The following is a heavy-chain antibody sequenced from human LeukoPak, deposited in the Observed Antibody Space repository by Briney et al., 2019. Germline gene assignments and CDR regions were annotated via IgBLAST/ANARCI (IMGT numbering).Heavy chain of an antibody. V-gene: IGHV3-64*02. CDR3: ARITMGATIANFYYHHMDV. D-gene: IGHD3-3*01. Sequence: GGSPRLSCAAYGFTFSHYSMHWVRQAPGKGLEYVSAIISNGGSTHYADSVKGRFTISRDNSKNTLYLQMDSLRAEDMAVYYCARITMGATIANFYYHHMDVWGKGATVTVSS. J-gene: IGHJ6*03. CDR2: IISNGGST. CDR1: GFTFSHYS.